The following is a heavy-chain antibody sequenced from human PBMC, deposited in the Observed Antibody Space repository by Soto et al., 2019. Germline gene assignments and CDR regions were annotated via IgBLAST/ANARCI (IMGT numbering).Heavy chain of an antibody. J-gene: IGHJ3*02. CDR1: GYTFTSYD. CDR2: MNPNSGNT. CDR3: ASEMDSVVVVAATSAFYI. D-gene: IGHD2-15*01. V-gene: IGHV1-8*01. Sequence: QVQLVQSGAEVKKPGASVKVSCKASGYTFTSYDINWVRQATGQGLEWMGWMNPNSGNTGYAQKVQRRVPMTRNTSISTAYMELSSLRSYDTAVYYCASEMDSVVVVAATSAFYIWGQGTLVTVSS.